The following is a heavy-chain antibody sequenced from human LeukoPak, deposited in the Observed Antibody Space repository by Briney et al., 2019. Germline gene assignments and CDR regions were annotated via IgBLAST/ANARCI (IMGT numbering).Heavy chain of an antibody. CDR3: AKGRHFSYYGMDV. D-gene: IGHD3-3*02. CDR2: ISASGGNT. CDR1: GFTFSNFA. V-gene: IGHV3-23*01. Sequence: GGSLRLSCAASGFTFSNFAMSWVRQAPGRGLEWVSSISASGGNTYYADSVKGRFTISRDNSKNTLYLQMNSLRAEDTAIYYCAKGRHFSYYGMDVWGQGTTVTVSS. J-gene: IGHJ6*02.